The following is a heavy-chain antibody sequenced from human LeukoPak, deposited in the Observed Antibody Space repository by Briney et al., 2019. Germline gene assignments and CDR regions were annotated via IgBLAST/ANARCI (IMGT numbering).Heavy chain of an antibody. CDR1: GGSISSNNW. CDR3: AREAGGAMGPNFDY. V-gene: IGHV4-4*02. Sequence: PSETLSLKCAVSGGSISSNNWWLCVCQPTWNGLEWIGEIYHSGSTNYNPSLKCRVAMSVDKSNNQFSLKLSSVTAADTAMYYCAREAGGAMGPNFDYWGQGTLVTVSS. CDR2: IYHSGST. J-gene: IGHJ4*02. D-gene: IGHD2-2*01.